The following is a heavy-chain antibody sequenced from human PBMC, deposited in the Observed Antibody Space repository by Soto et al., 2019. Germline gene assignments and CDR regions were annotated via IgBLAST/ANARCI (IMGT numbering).Heavy chain of an antibody. J-gene: IGHJ6*02. CDR1: DDSITGDNW. Sequence: VQLQESGPGLVQPSGTLSLTCAVSDDSITGDNWWSWVRQPPGKGLEWIGEIHHSGATNYNPSLKSRVTISVDKSKNQFSLKLNSVTAADTAMFYCATQGFYRMGVWGRGTTVTVSS. CDR3: ATQGFYRMGV. CDR2: IHHSGAT. V-gene: IGHV4-4*02.